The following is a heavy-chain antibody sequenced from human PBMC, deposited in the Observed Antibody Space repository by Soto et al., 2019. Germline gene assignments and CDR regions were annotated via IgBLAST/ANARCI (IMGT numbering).Heavy chain of an antibody. CDR2: IYDSGST. CDR1: VDSINNYY. Sequence: SETLSLACTFSVDSINNYYWTWIRQPPGKGLEWIGYIYDSGSTSYNPSLKSRLTISVDTSKNQFSLRLKSVTAADTAVYYCARGTKYYYQGMDVWGQGTTATVSS. V-gene: IGHV4-59*01. J-gene: IGHJ6*02. CDR3: ARGTKYYYQGMDV.